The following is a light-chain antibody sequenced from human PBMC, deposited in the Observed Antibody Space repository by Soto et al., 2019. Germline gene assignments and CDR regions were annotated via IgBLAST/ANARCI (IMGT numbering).Light chain of an antibody. J-gene: IGLJ2*01. V-gene: IGLV2-8*01. Sequence: QSALTQPPSASGSPGQSVAISCSGTSSDVGGYNYVSWYQQHPGKAPKLMIYDVNKRPSGVPDRFSGSKSGNTASLTVSGLQAEDEAEYYCISYAGSNKPAFGGGTKVTAL. CDR3: ISYAGSNKPA. CDR2: DVN. CDR1: SSDVGGYNY.